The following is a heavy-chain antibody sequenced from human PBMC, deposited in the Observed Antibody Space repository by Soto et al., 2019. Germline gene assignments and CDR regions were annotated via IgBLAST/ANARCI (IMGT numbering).Heavy chain of an antibody. Sequence: LRLSCAASGFTFSSYGMHWVRQAPGKGLEWVAVIWYDGSNKYYADSVKGRFTISRDNSKNTLYLQMNSLRAEDTAVYYCARLFSISSRWIDYWGQGNLVTVSS. V-gene: IGHV3-33*01. CDR3: ARLFSISSRWIDY. J-gene: IGHJ4*02. CDR2: IWYDGSNK. CDR1: GFTFSSYG. D-gene: IGHD6-13*01.